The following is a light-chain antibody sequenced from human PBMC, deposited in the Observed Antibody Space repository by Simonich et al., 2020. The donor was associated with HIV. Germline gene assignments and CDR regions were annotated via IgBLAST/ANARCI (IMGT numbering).Light chain of an antibody. V-gene: IGKV4-1*01. CDR2: WAS. Sequence: DIVMTQSPDSLAVSLGERATINCKSSQSVLYNSNNKDYLAWYQQKAGQPPKLLIYWASTRESGVPDRFSGSGSGTNFTLTISSLQAEDVAVYYCQQYYSTWTFGQGTKVEIK. CDR3: QQYYSTWT. J-gene: IGKJ1*01. CDR1: QSVLYNSNNKDY.